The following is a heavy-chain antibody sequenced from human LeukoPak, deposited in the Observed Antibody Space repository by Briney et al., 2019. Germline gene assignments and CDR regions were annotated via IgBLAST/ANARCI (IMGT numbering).Heavy chain of an antibody. Sequence: ASVKVSCKASGYTFTSHYMHWVRQAPGQWLELMGWINPNSGGTNYAQKFQGRVTMTRDTSISTAYMELSRLRSDDTAVYFCARASGDGNFDYWGQGTLVTVSS. V-gene: IGHV1-2*02. CDR2: INPNSGGT. D-gene: IGHD1-14*01. J-gene: IGHJ4*02. CDR3: ARASGDGNFDY. CDR1: GYTFTSHY.